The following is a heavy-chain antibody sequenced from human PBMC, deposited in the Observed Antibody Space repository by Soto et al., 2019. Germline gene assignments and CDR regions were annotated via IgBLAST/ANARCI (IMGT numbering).Heavy chain of an antibody. D-gene: IGHD3-16*01. CDR3: ARARPIDSRPMGDCMDA. V-gene: IGHV1-18*04. CDR1: GYTFTSYG. CDR2: ISAYNGNT. J-gene: IGHJ6*02. Sequence: QVQLVQSGAEVKKPGASVKVSCKASGYTFTSYGISWVRQAPGQGLEWMGWISAYNGNTKYAQKLQGRVTMTTDTSTSLAYLELRSLGSYDTAVDCCARARPIDSRPMGDCMDAWGQGTPVTVSS.